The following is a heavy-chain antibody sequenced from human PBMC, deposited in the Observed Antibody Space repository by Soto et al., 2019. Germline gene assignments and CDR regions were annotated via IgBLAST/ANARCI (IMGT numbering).Heavy chain of an antibody. CDR1: GYTFTTYG. CDR3: ARMGDVPYYYYGMDV. V-gene: IGHV1-18*01. J-gene: IGHJ6*02. CDR2: INGYNGNA. Sequence: QVQLVQSGAEVKKPGASVTVSCKASGYTFTTYGVSWVRQAPGQGLEWLGWINGYNGNAKYAENLQGRVTMTTDTSTSIAYRELRSLRSDDTAVYYCARMGDVPYYYYGMDVWGQGTTVTVSS. D-gene: IGHD3-16*01.